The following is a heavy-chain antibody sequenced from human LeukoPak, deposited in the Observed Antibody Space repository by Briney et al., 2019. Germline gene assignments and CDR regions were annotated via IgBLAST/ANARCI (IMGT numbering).Heavy chain of an antibody. V-gene: IGHV4-31*11. D-gene: IGHD4-17*01. CDR1: GGSISSGGYY. CDR3: ARGRDYGDYDGMDV. Sequence: PSETLSLTCAVSGGSISSGGYYWSWIRQHPGKGLEWIGYIYYSGSTYYNPSLKSRVTISVDTPKNQFPLKLSSVTAADTAVYYCARGRDYGDYDGMDVWGQGTTVTVSS. CDR2: IYYSGST. J-gene: IGHJ6*02.